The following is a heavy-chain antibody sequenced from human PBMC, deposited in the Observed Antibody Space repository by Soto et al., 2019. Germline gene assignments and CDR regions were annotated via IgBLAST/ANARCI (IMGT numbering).Heavy chain of an antibody. D-gene: IGHD4-17*01. J-gene: IGHJ4*02. CDR2: IYSGGST. CDR1: GFTVSSNY. V-gene: IGHV3-66*01. Sequence: GGSLRLSCAASGFTVSSNYMSWVRQAPGKGLEWVSVIYSGGSTYYADSVKGRFTISRDNSKNTLYLQMNSLRAEDTAVYYCARGHYGDAFDYWGQGTLVTVSS. CDR3: ARGHYGDAFDY.